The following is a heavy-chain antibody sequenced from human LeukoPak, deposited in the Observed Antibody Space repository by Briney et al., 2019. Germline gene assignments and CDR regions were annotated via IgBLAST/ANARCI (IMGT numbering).Heavy chain of an antibody. J-gene: IGHJ6*02. V-gene: IGHV3-30*18. CDR3: AKDSMTTVSDYYYGMDV. D-gene: IGHD4-17*01. CDR1: GFTFSDYG. CDR2: ISYDGSNK. Sequence: GGSLRLSCAASGFTFSDYGMHWVRQAPGKGLEWVAVISYDGSNKYYADSVKGRFTISRDNSKNTLYLQMNSLRAEDTAVYYCAKDSMTTVSDYYYGMDVWGQGTTVTVSS.